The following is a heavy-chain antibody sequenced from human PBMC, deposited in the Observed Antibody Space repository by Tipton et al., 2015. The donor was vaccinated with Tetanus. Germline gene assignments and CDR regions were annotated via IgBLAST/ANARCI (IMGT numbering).Heavy chain of an antibody. J-gene: IGHJ4*02. D-gene: IGHD3-10*01. CDR1: GFTFSSYA. V-gene: IGHV3-30*04. CDR2: ISYDGSNK. CDR3: ARDRQYYGSGSYFY. Sequence: SLRLSCAASGFTFSSYAMHWVRQAPGKGLEWVAVISYDGSNKYYADSVKGRFTISRDDAKNSLYLQMSSLRDEDTAVYYCARDRQYYGSGSYFYWGQGTLVTVSS.